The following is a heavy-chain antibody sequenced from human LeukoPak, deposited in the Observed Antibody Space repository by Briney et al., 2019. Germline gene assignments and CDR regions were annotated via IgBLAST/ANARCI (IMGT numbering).Heavy chain of an antibody. Sequence: GGSLRLSCLGSGFNFRYFWMSWVRQAPGKGLEWVANINHDGRETYYADSVKGRFIISRDNAEDSLYLQMNSLRAEDTAVYYCAREDDCSGGSCSGYWGQGTLVTVSS. CDR3: AREDDCSGGSCSGY. CDR2: INHDGRET. J-gene: IGHJ4*02. V-gene: IGHV3-7*01. CDR1: GFNFRYFW. D-gene: IGHD2-15*01.